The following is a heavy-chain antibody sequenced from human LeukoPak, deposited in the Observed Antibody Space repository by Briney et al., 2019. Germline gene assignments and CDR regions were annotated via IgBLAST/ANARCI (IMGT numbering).Heavy chain of an antibody. D-gene: IGHD2-15*01. CDR2: IRYDGRNK. CDR1: GFTFSSYG. CDR3: AKDHNLGYCSGGSCYYFDY. V-gene: IGHV3-30*02. Sequence: AGGSLRLSCAASGFTFSSYGMHWVRQAPGKGLEWVAFIRYDGRNKYYADSVKGRFTISRDNSKNTLYLQMNSLRAEDTAVYYCAKDHNLGYCSGGSCYYFDYWGQGSLVTVSS. J-gene: IGHJ4*02.